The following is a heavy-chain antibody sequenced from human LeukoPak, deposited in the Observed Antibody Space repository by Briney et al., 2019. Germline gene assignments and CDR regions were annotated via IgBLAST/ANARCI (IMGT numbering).Heavy chain of an antibody. D-gene: IGHD3-22*01. Sequence: SETLSLTCTVSGGSISSSSYYWGWVRQPPGKGLEWIGKIHHSGSTYYNPSLKSRVTISVDTSKNQFSLKLSSVTAADTAVYYCAKNYYDSSAYYSDYWGQGILVTVSS. V-gene: IGHV4-39*01. CDR2: IHHSGST. CDR3: AKNYYDSSAYYSDY. CDR1: GGSISSSSYY. J-gene: IGHJ4*02.